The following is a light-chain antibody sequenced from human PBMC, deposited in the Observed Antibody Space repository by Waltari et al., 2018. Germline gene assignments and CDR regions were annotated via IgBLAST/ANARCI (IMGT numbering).Light chain of an antibody. J-gene: IGLJ1*01. Sequence: QSALTQPASVSGSPGQSITISCTGTSSDVGGYKYVSWYQQHPGKAPKLMIYEVSNRPSGVSNRFSGSKSGNTAYLTISGLQAEDEADYYCTSYTSVSTLVFGTGTKVTVL. CDR1: SSDVGGYKY. V-gene: IGLV2-14*01. CDR2: EVS. CDR3: TSYTSVSTLV.